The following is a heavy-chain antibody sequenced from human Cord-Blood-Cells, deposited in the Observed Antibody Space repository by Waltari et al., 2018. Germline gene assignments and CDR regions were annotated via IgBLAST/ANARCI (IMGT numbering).Heavy chain of an antibody. CDR3: ARGGSSGWYAFDI. Sequence: QVQLQQWGAGLLKPSETLSLTCAVYGGSFSGYYWSWIRQPPGKGLEWIGEINHSGSTNYNPSLKSRVTISVDTAKNQLSLKRNSVRAADTAVYYCARGGSSGWYAFDIWGQGTMVTVSS. CDR2: INHSGST. V-gene: IGHV4-34*01. J-gene: IGHJ3*02. CDR1: GGSFSGYY. D-gene: IGHD6-19*01.